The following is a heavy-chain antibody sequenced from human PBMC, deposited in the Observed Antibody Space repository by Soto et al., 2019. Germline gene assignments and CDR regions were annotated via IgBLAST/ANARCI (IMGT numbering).Heavy chain of an antibody. Sequence: QLQLQESGSGLVKPSQTLSLTCAVSGGSLSSGGYSWSWVRQPPGKGLEWIGYINHRGSTHYSPSLKSRVTISLDRSKNQFSLRLSSVTAADTAVYYCARARCSGGSCSPFGYWGQGTLVTVSS. CDR1: GGSLSSGGYS. CDR2: INHRGST. V-gene: IGHV4-30-2*01. D-gene: IGHD2-15*01. CDR3: ARARCSGGSCSPFGY. J-gene: IGHJ4*02.